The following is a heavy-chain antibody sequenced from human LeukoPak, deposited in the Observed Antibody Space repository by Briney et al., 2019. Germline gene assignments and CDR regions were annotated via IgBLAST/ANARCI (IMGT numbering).Heavy chain of an antibody. J-gene: IGHJ5*02. CDR2: ISSSSSTI. CDR3: ARGGYYYDSSTMNWFDP. V-gene: IGHV3-48*04. D-gene: IGHD3-22*01. CDR1: GFTFSTYS. Sequence: GGSLRLSCVASGFTFSTYSMNWVRQAPGKGLEWVSYISSSSSTIYYADSVKGRFTISRDNAKNSLYLQMNSLRAEDTAVYYCARGGYYYDSSTMNWFDPWGQGTLVTVSS.